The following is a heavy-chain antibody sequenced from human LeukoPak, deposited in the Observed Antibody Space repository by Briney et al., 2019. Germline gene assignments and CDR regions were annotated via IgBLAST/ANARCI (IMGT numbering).Heavy chain of an antibody. J-gene: IGHJ4*02. D-gene: IGHD3-22*01. Sequence: GGSLRLSCAASGFTFSSYSMNWVRQAPGKGLEWVSYISSSSSTIYYADSVKGRFTISRDNSKNTLYLQMNSLRAEDTAVYYCAKDRDSSGYYYSYWGQGTLVTVSS. CDR1: GFTFSSYS. V-gene: IGHV3-48*01. CDR2: ISSSSSTI. CDR3: AKDRDSSGYYYSY.